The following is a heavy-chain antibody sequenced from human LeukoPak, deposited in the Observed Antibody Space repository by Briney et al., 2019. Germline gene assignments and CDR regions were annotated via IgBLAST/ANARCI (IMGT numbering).Heavy chain of an antibody. V-gene: IGHV4-39*01. CDR2: MFYRGSS. CDR3: ARDSGSRIFDY. J-gene: IGHJ4*02. CDR1: GGSISSSSYY. D-gene: IGHD1-26*01. Sequence: SETLSLTCTVSGGSISSSSYYWSWIRQPPGKGLEWIGSMFYRGSSYYNPSLKSRATISVDTSKNQFSLKLSSVTAADTAVYYCARDSGSRIFDYWGQGTLVTVSS.